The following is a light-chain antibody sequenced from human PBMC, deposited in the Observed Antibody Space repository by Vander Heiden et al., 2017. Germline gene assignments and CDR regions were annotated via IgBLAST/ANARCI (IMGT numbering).Light chain of an antibody. Sequence: QAVVTQEPSLTVSPGGTVTLTRGSSTGPVTSGHYPYWFQQKPGHAPRTLIYDTSNKHSWKPARFSGSLLAGNAALTLSGAQPEDEAEYYCLLFYSGPSVFGGGTQLTVL. CDR1: TGPVTSGHY. CDR2: DTS. CDR3: LLFYSGPSV. V-gene: IGLV7-46*01. J-gene: IGLJ7*01.